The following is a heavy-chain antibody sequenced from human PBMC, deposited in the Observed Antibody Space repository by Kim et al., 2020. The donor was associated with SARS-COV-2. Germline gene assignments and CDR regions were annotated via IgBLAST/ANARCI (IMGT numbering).Heavy chain of an antibody. CDR2: MNPNSGNT. Sequence: ASVKVSCKTSGYTFNNYDINWVRQATGQGLEWLGWMNPNSGNTGYAQKFQGRVTMTRNTPISTAYMDLSSLRSEDTAVYYCASGSGAARHWNDLSLDVWG. V-gene: IGHV1-8*01. D-gene: IGHD1-1*01. CDR3: ASGSGAARHWNDLSLDV. CDR1: GYTFNNYD. J-gene: IGHJ6*02.